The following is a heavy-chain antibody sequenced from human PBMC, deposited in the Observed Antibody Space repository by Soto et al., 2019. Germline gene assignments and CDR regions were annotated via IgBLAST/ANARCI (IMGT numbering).Heavy chain of an antibody. Sequence: QITLKESGPTLVKPTQTLTLTCTFSGFSLSTTGVGVGWIRQPPGEALEWLALIYWHDDKRYSPSLKSRLTNTKDTSKNQVVLTMTNMDPVDTATYYCAHRGGAAVGLYYLDYWGQGTLVTVSS. CDR3: AHRGGAAVGLYYLDY. J-gene: IGHJ4*02. V-gene: IGHV2-5*01. CDR2: IYWHDDK. CDR1: GFSLSTTGVG. D-gene: IGHD6-13*01.